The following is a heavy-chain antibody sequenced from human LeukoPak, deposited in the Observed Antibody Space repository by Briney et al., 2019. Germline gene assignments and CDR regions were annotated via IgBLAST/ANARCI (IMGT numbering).Heavy chain of an antibody. D-gene: IGHD6-19*01. CDR1: GFIPTSHG. J-gene: IGHJ4*02. Sequence: GGSLRLSCAASGFIPTSHGMSWVRQAPGRGLEWVSTVSSRMGTFYTDSVKGRFITSRDTSKNTLLLQMNSLRAEDTAVYYCATTRPYGTTWAGAFEDWGQGTPVTVPS. CDR2: VSSRMGT. V-gene: IGHV3-23*01. CDR3: ATTRPYGTTWAGAFED.